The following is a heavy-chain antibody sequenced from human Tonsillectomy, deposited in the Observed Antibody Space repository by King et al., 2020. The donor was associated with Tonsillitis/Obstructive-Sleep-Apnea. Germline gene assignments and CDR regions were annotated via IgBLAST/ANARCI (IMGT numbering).Heavy chain of an antibody. J-gene: IGHJ6*03. D-gene: IGHD4-17*01. CDR2: INHSGST. CDR1: GGSFSGYY. V-gene: IGHV4-34*01. Sequence: VQLQQWGAGLLKPSETLSLTCAVYGGSFSGYYWSWIRQPPGKGLEWIGEINHSGSTNYNPSLKSRVTISVDTSKNQFSLKLSSVTAADTAVYYCARGGASYGDYVGYYYYYYIDVWGKGTTVTVSS. CDR3: ARGGASYGDYVGYYYYYYIDV.